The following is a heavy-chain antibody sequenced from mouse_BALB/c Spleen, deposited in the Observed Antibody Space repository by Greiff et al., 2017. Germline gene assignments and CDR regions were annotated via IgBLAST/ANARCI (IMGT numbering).Heavy chain of an antibody. CDR2: IDPFNGGT. CDR3: ARAGSYGSWFAY. CDR1: GYSFTSYY. J-gene: IGHJ3*01. Sequence: EVQLQQSGPELMKPGASVKISCKASGYSFTSYYMHWVKQSHGKSLEWIGYIDPFNGGTSYNQKFKGKATLTVDKSSSTAYMHLSSLTSEDSAVYYCARAGSYGSWFAYWGQGTLVTVSA. V-gene: IGHV1S135*01. D-gene: IGHD1-1*01.